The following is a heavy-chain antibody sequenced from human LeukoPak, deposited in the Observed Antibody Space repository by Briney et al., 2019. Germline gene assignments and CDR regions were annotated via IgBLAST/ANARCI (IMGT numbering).Heavy chain of an antibody. CDR2: IIPIFGTA. V-gene: IGHV1-69*13. D-gene: IGHD2-15*01. CDR3: ARGSESQLLLFDY. CDR1: GGTFSSCA. J-gene: IGHJ4*02. Sequence: SVKVSCKAPGGTFSSCAISWVRQAPGQGLEWMGGIIPIFGTANYAQKFQGRVTITADESTSTAYMELSSLRSEDTAVYYCARGSESQLLLFDYWGQGTLVTVSS.